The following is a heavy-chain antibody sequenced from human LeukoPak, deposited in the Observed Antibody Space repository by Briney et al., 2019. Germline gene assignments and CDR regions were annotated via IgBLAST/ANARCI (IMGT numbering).Heavy chain of an antibody. CDR1: GITFSSYA. V-gene: IGHV3-30*04. CDR3: ARVMGRYCSSTSCYVDY. D-gene: IGHD2-2*01. CDR2: ISYDGSNK. J-gene: IGHJ4*02. Sequence: TGGSLRLSCAASGITFSSYAMHWVRQAPGKGLEWVAVISYDGSNKYYADSVKGRFTISRDNSKNTLYLQMNSLRAEDTAVYYCARVMGRYCSSTSCYVDYWGQGTWSPSPQ.